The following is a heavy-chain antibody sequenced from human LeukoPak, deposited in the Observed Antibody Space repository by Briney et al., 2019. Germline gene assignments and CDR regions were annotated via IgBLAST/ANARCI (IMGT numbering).Heavy chain of an antibody. Sequence: GGSLRLSCAASGFTFSDYALSWVRQAPGKGLEWVSAISGSGGSTYSAGSVKGRFTISRDNSKNTLYLQMNSLRAEDTAIYYCARQYSGSPTRAFDIWGQGTMVTVSS. D-gene: IGHD1-26*01. CDR2: ISGSGGST. V-gene: IGHV3-23*01. CDR1: GFTFSDYA. J-gene: IGHJ3*02. CDR3: ARQYSGSPTRAFDI.